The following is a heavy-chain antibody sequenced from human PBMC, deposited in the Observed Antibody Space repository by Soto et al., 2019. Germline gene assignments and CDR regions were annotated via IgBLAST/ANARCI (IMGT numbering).Heavy chain of an antibody. CDR3: AWQNQPQAGDYYYYGMDV. V-gene: IGHV3-30-3*01. D-gene: IGHD2-2*01. J-gene: IGHJ6*02. Sequence: ESGGGVVQPGRSLRLSCAASEFTFSTFAVHWVRQAPGKGLEWVAVISKDGSNIYYADSVKGRFTISRDNSKKTLYLQMRGLRAEDTAVYYCAWQNQPQAGDYYYYGMDVWGQGTTVTVSS. CDR1: EFTFSTFA. CDR2: ISKDGSNI.